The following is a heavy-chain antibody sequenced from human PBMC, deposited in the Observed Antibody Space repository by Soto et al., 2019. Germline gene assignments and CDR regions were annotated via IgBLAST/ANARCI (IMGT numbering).Heavy chain of an antibody. CDR1: GSTFNNFA. J-gene: IGHJ4*02. V-gene: IGHV1-69*06. D-gene: IGHD1-26*01. CDR2: IVVISNTA. Sequence: QVVLLQSGAEVKEPGSSVRVSCKVSGSTFNNFAFSWVRQAPGHGPEWMGGIVVISNTADYSQRFQDRVTITADTSTNTRYLELGSLTFEDTAVYYCARAIKRWEVNYYFDYWGQGTLVTVSS. CDR3: ARAIKRWEVNYYFDY.